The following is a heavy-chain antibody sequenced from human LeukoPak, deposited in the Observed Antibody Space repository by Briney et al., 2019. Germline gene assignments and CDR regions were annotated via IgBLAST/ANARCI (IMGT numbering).Heavy chain of an antibody. J-gene: IGHJ4*02. D-gene: IGHD3-10*01. V-gene: IGHV3-23*01. CDR1: GLTFYTYA. CDR2: ISGSDGNT. Sequence: GGSLRLSCSVSGLTFYTYAMSWVRQAPGEGLEWVSAISGSDGNTYYADSVKGRFTISRDDSKNTLYLQMNRLRAEDTALYYCAKAATFYYGSDLWGQGILVAVSS. CDR3: AKAATFYYGSDL.